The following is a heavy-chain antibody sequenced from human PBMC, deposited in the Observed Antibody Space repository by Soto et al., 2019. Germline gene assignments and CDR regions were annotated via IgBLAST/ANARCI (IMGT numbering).Heavy chain of an antibody. V-gene: IGHV4-30-2*01. CDR3: ARENNVLPGGYFDY. Sequence: QLQLQESGSGLVKPSQTLSLTCAVSGGSISSGGYSWSWIRQPPGKGLEWIEYIYHSGSTYYNPSLKSRVTISVDRSKNQFSLKLSSVTAADTAVYYCARENNVLPGGYFDYWGQGTLVTVSS. CDR1: GGSISSGGYS. D-gene: IGHD3-10*01. CDR2: IYHSGST. J-gene: IGHJ4*02.